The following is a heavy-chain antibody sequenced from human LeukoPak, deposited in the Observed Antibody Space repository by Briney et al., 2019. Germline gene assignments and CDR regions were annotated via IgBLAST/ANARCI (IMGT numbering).Heavy chain of an antibody. D-gene: IGHD3-16*01. Sequence: GGSLRLSCVASGITFSSYAMSWVRQAPGKELEWVSAISGNGDITYYTDSVKGRFTISRDNSKNTLYLQMNGLRAEDTAVYYCAKVTGGDMITYGGLDYWGQGTLVTVSP. CDR2: ISGNGDIT. V-gene: IGHV3-23*01. J-gene: IGHJ4*02. CDR1: GITFSSYA. CDR3: AKVTGGDMITYGGLDY.